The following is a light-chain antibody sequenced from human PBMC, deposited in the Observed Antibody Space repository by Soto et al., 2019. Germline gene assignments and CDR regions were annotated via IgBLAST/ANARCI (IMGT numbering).Light chain of an antibody. J-gene: IGKJ1*01. Sequence: VFTRWPVTLSLAPWERATLSCMASQSFRGLLAWYQQKPGQAPRLLIYDAYNRATGIPPRFSGSGSGTAFTLTISSLEPEAPAVYYTPQPHMWPIPFGQGTKLDNK. CDR1: QSFRGL. CDR3: PQPHMWPIP. V-gene: IGKV3-11*01. CDR2: DAY.